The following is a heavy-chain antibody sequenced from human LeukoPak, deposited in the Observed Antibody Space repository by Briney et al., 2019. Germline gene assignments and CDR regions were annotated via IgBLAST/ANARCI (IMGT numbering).Heavy chain of an antibody. D-gene: IGHD3-22*01. CDR2: INPSGGST. CDR3: ARWWDDGSGYSYYYGMDV. V-gene: IGHV1-46*01. CDR1: GYTFTSYY. J-gene: IGHJ6*02. Sequence: ASVTVSCTASGYTFTSYYMHWVRQAPGQGLEWMGMINPSGGSTSYAQKFQGRVTMTWDTSTSTVYMELSSLRSEDTAVYYCARWWDDGSGYSYYYGMDVWGQGTTVTVSS.